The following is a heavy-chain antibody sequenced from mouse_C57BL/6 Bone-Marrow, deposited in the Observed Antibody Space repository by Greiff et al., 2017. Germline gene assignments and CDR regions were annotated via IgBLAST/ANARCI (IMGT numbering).Heavy chain of an antibody. CDR1: GYTFTSYW. CDR2: IDPSDSYT. CDR3: ARDYYGCFDY. V-gene: IGHV1-69*01. J-gene: IGHJ2*01. D-gene: IGHD1-1*01. Sequence: VQLQQSGAELVMPGASVKLSCKASGYTFTSYWMHWVKQRPGQGLEWIGEIDPSDSYTNYNQKFKGKSTLTVDKSSSTAYMQLSSLTSEDSAVYYCARDYYGCFDYWGQGTTLTVSS.